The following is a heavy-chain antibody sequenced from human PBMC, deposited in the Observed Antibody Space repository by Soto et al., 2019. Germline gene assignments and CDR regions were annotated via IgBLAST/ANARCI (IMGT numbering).Heavy chain of an antibody. CDR1: GGSISSYF. J-gene: IGHJ4*02. CDR3: ARDSSGYYYLFDY. Sequence: QVQLQESGPGLVKPSETLSLTCTVSGGSISSYFWSWIRQPAGKGLEWIGRIYSSESTNYNPPLKGRVTMSLDTSKNQCSLNLSSVTAADTAVYYCARDSSGYYYLFDYWGQGTLVTVSS. CDR2: IYSSEST. D-gene: IGHD3-22*01. V-gene: IGHV4-4*07.